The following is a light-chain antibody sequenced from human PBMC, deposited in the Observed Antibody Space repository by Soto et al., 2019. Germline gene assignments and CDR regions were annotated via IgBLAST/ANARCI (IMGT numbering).Light chain of an antibody. CDR2: DAS. CDR1: QSLNNR. Sequence: DIQMTQSPSTLSASVGDRVTITCRASQSLNNRLSWYQQKPWKAPNLLIYDASTLESGVSSRFSGTGSETECTLTITDLPADDLATYFCQQYKTYSTFGQGTKVDIK. CDR3: QQYKTYST. V-gene: IGKV1-5*01. J-gene: IGKJ1*01.